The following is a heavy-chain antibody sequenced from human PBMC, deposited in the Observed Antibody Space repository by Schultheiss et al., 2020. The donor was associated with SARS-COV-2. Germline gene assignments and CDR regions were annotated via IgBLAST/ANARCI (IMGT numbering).Heavy chain of an antibody. Sequence: SETLSLTCTVSGGSISSSSYYWGWIRQHPGKGLEWIGYIYYSGSTNYNPSLKSRVTISVDTSKNQFSLKLSSVTAADTAVYYCARGLWAAAGGFDYWGQGTLVTVSS. CDR1: GGSISSSSYY. D-gene: IGHD6-13*01. V-gene: IGHV4-61*05. CDR3: ARGLWAAAGGFDY. CDR2: IYYSGST. J-gene: IGHJ4*02.